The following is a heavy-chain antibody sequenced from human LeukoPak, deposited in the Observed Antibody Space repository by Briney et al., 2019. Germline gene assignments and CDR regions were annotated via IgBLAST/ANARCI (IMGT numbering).Heavy chain of an antibody. CDR2: IYYSGST. V-gene: IGHV4-30-4*01. Sequence: KSSQTLSLTCTVSGGSISSGDYYWRCIRQPPGKGLEWIGYIYYSGSTYDNPYLKSRVTISVDTSRNQFSLKLSSVTAADTAVYYCAREYEYGDYPGYWGQGTLVTVSS. CDR1: GGSISSGDYY. J-gene: IGHJ4*02. D-gene: IGHD4-17*01. CDR3: AREYEYGDYPGY.